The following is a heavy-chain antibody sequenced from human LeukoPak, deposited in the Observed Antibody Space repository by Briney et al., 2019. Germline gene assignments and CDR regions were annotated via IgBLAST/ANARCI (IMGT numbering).Heavy chain of an antibody. CDR1: GFAFSNAW. V-gene: IGHV3-15*01. CDR2: IQSKTDGGTS. Sequence: GGSLRQSCVASGFAFSNAWMNWVRQAPGKGLEWVGRIQSKTDGGTSDYGAPVKGRFTISRDDSKNTLYLQMNSLKTEDTAVYYCTTAPKWETEGTDYWGQGTMVTISS. D-gene: IGHD1-26*01. J-gene: IGHJ4*02. CDR3: TTAPKWETEGTDY.